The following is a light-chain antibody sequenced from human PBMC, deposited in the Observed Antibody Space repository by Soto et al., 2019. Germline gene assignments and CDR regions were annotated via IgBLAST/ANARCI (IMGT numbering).Light chain of an antibody. CDR1: QSISGY. Sequence: DIQTTQSPSSLSASVGDRVTITCRASQSISGYLNWYQQKPGKAPKLLIYAASSLQSGVPSRFSGSGSGTDFTLTISSLQPEDFATYHCQQGYATPITFGQGTRLEIK. V-gene: IGKV1-39*01. J-gene: IGKJ5*01. CDR2: AAS. CDR3: QQGYATPIT.